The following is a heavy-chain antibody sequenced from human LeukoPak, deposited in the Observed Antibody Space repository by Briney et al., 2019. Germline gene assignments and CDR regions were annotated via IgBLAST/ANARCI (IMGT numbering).Heavy chain of an antibody. CDR3: AKTYGSGSYYLDY. CDR1: GFTFSSYG. V-gene: IGHV3-30*02. D-gene: IGHD3-10*01. J-gene: IGHJ4*02. Sequence: GGSLRLSCAASGFTFSSYGMHWVRQAPGKGLEWVAFIRYDGSNKYYADSVKGRFTISRDNSKDTLYLQMNSLRAEDTAVYYCAKTYGSGSYYLDYWGQGTLVTVSS. CDR2: IRYDGSNK.